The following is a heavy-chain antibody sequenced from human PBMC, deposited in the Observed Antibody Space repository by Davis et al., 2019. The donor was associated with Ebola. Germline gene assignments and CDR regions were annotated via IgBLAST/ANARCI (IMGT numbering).Heavy chain of an antibody. CDR1: GFTFGDYA. D-gene: IGHD3-3*01. Sequence: GGSLRLSCTTSGFTFGDYAMNWVRQAPGKGLEWVANIKTDGSEEHYVDSVKGRFTMSRDNAKNSLYLQLDSLRDDDTAVYYCARWGLRGNYDSWSGSDYYFDYWGQGTLVTVSS. CDR3: ARWGLRGNYDSWSGSDYYFDY. CDR2: IKTDGSEE. J-gene: IGHJ4*02. V-gene: IGHV3-7*01.